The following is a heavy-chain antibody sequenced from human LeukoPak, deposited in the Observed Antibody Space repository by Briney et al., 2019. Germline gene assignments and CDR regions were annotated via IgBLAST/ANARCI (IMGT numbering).Heavy chain of an antibody. D-gene: IGHD2-15*01. Sequence: PSETLSLTCTVSGDSISTYYWSWIRQPAGEGLEWIGRIYTGGSTNYNPSLKSRVTMSVDTSKKQFSLKLSSVTAADTAVYYCARHRGRSSGGPRPPKVFDYWGQGTLVTVSS. CDR1: GDSISTYY. CDR2: IYTGGST. J-gene: IGHJ4*02. CDR3: ARHRGRSSGGPRPPKVFDY. V-gene: IGHV4-4*07.